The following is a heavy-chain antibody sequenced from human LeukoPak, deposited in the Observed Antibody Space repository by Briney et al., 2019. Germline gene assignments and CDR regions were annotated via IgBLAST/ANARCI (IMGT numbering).Heavy chain of an antibody. CDR3: ARDKVSSWYYYGMDV. J-gene: IGHJ6*02. Sequence: ASETLSLTCNVSGGSISSYYWSWIRQPPGKGLEWIGYIYYSGSTNYNPSLKSRVTISVDTSKNQFSLKLSSVTAADTAVYYCARDKVSSWYYYGMDVWGQGTTVTVSS. D-gene: IGHD6-13*01. V-gene: IGHV4-59*01. CDR2: IYYSGST. CDR1: GGSISSYY.